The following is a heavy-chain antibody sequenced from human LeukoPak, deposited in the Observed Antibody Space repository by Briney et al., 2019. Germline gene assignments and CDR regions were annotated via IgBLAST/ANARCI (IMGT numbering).Heavy chain of an antibody. V-gene: IGHV3-11*04. D-gene: IGHD4-17*01. CDR2: ISSPGTTI. Sequence: GGSLRLSCAASGFRFSDYYVSWIRQAPGKGLEWMSYISSPGTTIYYVDSVKGRFTISRDNAKSSLSLQMDSLRAEDTAVYYCATAVTRRRLEWNFDLWGRGTLVTVSS. J-gene: IGHJ2*01. CDR1: GFRFSDYY. CDR3: ATAVTRRRLEWNFDL.